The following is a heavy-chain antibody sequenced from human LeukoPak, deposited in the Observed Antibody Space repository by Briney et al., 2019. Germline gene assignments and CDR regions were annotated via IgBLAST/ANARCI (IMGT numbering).Heavy chain of an antibody. Sequence: GASVKVSCKASGGTFSSYAISWVRQAPGQGLEWMGGIIPIFGTANYAQEFQGRVTITADESTSTAYMELSSLRSEDTAVYYCARDLAQVAGTDYWGQGTLVTVSS. V-gene: IGHV1-69*13. D-gene: IGHD6-19*01. CDR2: IIPIFGTA. CDR3: ARDLAQVAGTDY. J-gene: IGHJ4*02. CDR1: GGTFSSYA.